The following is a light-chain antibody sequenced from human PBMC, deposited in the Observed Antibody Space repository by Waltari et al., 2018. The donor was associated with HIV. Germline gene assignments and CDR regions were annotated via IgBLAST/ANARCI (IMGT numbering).Light chain of an antibody. V-gene: IGLV2-11*01. Sequence: QSALTQPRSVSGSPGQSVTISCTRTSSDVGAYNYVSWYQQHPGKAPKLMIYDVNKRPSGVPDRLSGSKSGNTASRNISGLQAEDESDYYCCSYAGIWGVFGTGTKVTVL. CDR3: CSYAGIWGV. J-gene: IGLJ1*01. CDR2: DVN. CDR1: SSDVGAYNY.